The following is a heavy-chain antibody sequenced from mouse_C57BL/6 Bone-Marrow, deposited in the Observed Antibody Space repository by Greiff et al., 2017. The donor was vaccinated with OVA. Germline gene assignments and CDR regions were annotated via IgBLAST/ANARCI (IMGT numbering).Heavy chain of an antibody. D-gene: IGHD1-1*01. J-gene: IGHJ2*01. V-gene: IGHV1-26*01. Sequence: EVQLQQSGPELVKPGASVKISCKASGYTFTDYYMNWVKQSHGKSLEWIGDINPNNGGTSYNQKFKGKATLTVDKSSSTAYMELRSLTSEDSAVYYCERESKVGDYWGQGTTLTVSS. CDR3: ERESKVGDY. CDR2: INPNNGGT. CDR1: GYTFTDYY.